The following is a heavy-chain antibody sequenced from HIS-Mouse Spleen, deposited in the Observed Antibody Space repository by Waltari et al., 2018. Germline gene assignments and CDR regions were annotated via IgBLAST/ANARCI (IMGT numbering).Heavy chain of an antibody. V-gene: IGHV4-39*07. CDR3: AREIPYSSSWYDWYFDL. Sequence: QLQLQESGPGLVTPSETLSLTCTVSGGSTSSSSYYRGWIRQPPGKGLEWIGSIYYSGSTYYNPSLKSRVTISVDTSKNQFSLKLSSVTAADTAVYYCAREIPYSSSWYDWYFDLWGRGTLVTVSS. J-gene: IGHJ2*01. CDR1: GGSTSSSSYY. CDR2: IYYSGST. D-gene: IGHD6-13*01.